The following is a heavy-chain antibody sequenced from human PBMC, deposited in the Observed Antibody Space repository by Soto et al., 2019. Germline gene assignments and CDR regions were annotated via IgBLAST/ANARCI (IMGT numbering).Heavy chain of an antibody. D-gene: IGHD2-15*01. CDR1: GFTLSGYA. J-gene: IGHJ5*02. CDR3: ARDCSLGSRYCRWFDP. Sequence: EVQLVESGGGLVQPGGSLRLSCVASGFTLSGYAMNWVRQAPGKGLEWVSYISSSSSNIQYAGSVKGRFTISRDNAKNSLQLQINSLRDEDTAVYYCARDCSLGSRYCRWFDPWGQGTLVTVSS. CDR2: ISSSSSNI. V-gene: IGHV3-48*02.